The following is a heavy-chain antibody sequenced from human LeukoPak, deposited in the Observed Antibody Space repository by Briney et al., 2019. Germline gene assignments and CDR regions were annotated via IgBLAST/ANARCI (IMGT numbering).Heavy chain of an antibody. CDR3: AKDSGSYYFDH. D-gene: IGHD3-22*01. J-gene: IGHJ4*02. Sequence: TGTKYYADSVKGRFTISRDSATNSLYLQMNSVRVDDTAVYYCAKDSGSYYFDHWGQGTPVTVSS. CDR2: TGTK. V-gene: IGHV3-69-1*02.